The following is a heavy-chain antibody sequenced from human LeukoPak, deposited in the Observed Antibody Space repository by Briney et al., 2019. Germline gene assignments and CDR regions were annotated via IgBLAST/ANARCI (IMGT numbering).Heavy chain of an antibody. CDR3: ARVQVAVVVVAGFDY. Sequence: GRSLRLSCAASGFTFSSYGMHWVRQAPGKGLEWVAVISYDGSNKYYADSVKGRFTISRDNSKNTLYLQMNSLRAEDTAVYYCARVQVAVVVVAGFDYWGQGTLVTVSS. V-gene: IGHV3-30*19. J-gene: IGHJ4*02. D-gene: IGHD2-15*01. CDR2: ISYDGSNK. CDR1: GFTFSSYG.